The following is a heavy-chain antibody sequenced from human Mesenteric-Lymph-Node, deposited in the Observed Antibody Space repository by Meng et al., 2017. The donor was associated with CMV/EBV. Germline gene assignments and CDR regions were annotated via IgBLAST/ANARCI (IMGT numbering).Heavy chain of an antibody. J-gene: IGHJ6*02. V-gene: IGHV1-8*03. CDR2: MNPNSGNT. D-gene: IGHD3-3*01. Sequence: ASVKVSCKASGYTFTSYDINWERQATGQGLEWMGWMNPNSGNTGYAQKFQGRVTITRNTSISTAYMELSSLRSEDTAVYYCARGSRTIFGVVIYYYYGMDVWGQGTTVTVSS. CDR1: GYTFTSYD. CDR3: ARGSRTIFGVVIYYYYGMDV.